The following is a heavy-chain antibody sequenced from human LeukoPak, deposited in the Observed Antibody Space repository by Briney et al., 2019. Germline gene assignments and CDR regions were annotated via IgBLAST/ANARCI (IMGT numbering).Heavy chain of an antibody. CDR2: ISSSGSTI. Sequence: GGSLRLSCAASGFIFSDYYMSWIRQAPGKGLEWVSYISSSGSTIYYADSVKGRFTISRDNAKNSLYLQMNSLRAEDTAVYYCARMPRGYYDSSGYYPAYYFDYWGQGTLVTVSS. D-gene: IGHD3-22*01. V-gene: IGHV3-11*04. J-gene: IGHJ4*02. CDR3: ARMPRGYYDSSGYYPAYYFDY. CDR1: GFIFSDYY.